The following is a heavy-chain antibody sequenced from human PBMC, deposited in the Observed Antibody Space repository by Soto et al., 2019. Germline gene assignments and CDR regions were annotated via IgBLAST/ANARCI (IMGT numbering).Heavy chain of an antibody. CDR1: GYTFTSYA. Sequence: EASVKVSCKASGYTFTSYAMHWVRQAPGQRLEWMGWINAGNGNTKYSQKFQGRVTITRDTSASTAYMELSSLRSEDTAVYYCARDHPHCSSTSCYSPYPYYYYGMDVWGQGTTVTVSS. J-gene: IGHJ6*02. D-gene: IGHD2-2*01. CDR3: ARDHPHCSSTSCYSPYPYYYYGMDV. CDR2: INAGNGNT. V-gene: IGHV1-3*01.